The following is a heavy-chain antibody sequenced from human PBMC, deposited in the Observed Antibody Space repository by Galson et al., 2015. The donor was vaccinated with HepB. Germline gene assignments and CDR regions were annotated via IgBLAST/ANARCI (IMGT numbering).Heavy chain of an antibody. CDR1: GGTFSSYA. CDR3: AREVVVVTHYYYGMDV. J-gene: IGHJ6*02. Sequence: SVKVSCKASGGTFSSYAISWVRQAPGQGLEWMGRIIPILGIANYAQKFQGRVTITADKSTSTAYMELSSLRSEDTAVYYCAREVVVVTHYYYGMDVWGQGTTLTVSS. CDR2: IIPILGIA. D-gene: IGHD2-15*01. V-gene: IGHV1-69*04.